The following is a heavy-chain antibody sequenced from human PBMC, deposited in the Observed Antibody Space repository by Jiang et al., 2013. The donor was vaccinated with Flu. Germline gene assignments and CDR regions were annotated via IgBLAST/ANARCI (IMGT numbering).Heavy chain of an antibody. CDR2: IYWNDDK. V-gene: IGHV2-5*01. D-gene: IGHD6-6*01. CDR3: AHTRIAARPYYYYGMDV. CDR1: GFSLSTSGVG. Sequence: TQTLTLTCTFSGFSLSTSGVGVGWIRQPPGKALEWLALIYWNDDKRYSPSLKSRLTITKDTSKNQVVLTMTNMDPVDTATYYCAHTRIAARPYYYYGMDVWGQGTTVTVSS. J-gene: IGHJ6*02.